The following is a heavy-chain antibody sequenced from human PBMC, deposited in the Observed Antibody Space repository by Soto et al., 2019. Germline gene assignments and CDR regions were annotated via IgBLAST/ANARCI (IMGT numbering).Heavy chain of an antibody. CDR3: ASRRLSSSSPVRYQSSGMDV. CDR1: GYTFTRDD. V-gene: IGHV1-8*01. D-gene: IGHD6-6*01. Sequence: QVQLVQSGAEVKKPGASVKVSCKASGYTFTRDDINWVRQATGQGREWMGWMNPNSGNTGYAQKFQGKVTMTRKTSICTAYTELSSLRSEDKAVSYCASRRLSSSSPVRYQSSGMDVWGQGTTVTVSS. J-gene: IGHJ6*02. CDR2: MNPNSGNT.